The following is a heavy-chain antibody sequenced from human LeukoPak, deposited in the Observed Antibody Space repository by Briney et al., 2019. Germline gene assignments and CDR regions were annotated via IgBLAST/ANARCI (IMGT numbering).Heavy chain of an antibody. CDR3: ASSGGTLDP. Sequence: SETLSLTCTVSGGSISSGGYYWSWIRQPPGKGLEWIGEINHSGSTNYNPSLKSRVTISVDTSKNQFSLKLSSVTAADTAVYYCASSGGTLDPWGQGTLVTVSS. D-gene: IGHD3-10*01. V-gene: IGHV4-39*07. CDR2: INHSGST. J-gene: IGHJ5*02. CDR1: GGSISSGGYY.